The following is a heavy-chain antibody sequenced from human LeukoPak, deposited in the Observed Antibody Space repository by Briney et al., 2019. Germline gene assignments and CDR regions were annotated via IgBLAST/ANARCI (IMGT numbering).Heavy chain of an antibody. J-gene: IGHJ6*03. CDR3: ANYYDSSGYYWPLGYYYYYMDV. Sequence: SVKVSCKASGGTFSSYAISWVRQAPGQGLEWMGGIIPIFGTANYAQKFQGRVTITTDESTSTAYMELSSLRSEDTAVYYCANYYDSSGYYWPLGYYYYYMDVWGKGTTVTVSS. CDR2: IIPIFGTA. D-gene: IGHD3-22*01. V-gene: IGHV1-69*05. CDR1: GGTFSSYA.